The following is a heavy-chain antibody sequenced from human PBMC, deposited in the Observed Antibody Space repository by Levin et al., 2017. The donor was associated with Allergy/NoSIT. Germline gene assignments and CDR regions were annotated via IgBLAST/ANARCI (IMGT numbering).Heavy chain of an antibody. D-gene: IGHD2-2*01. V-gene: IGHV3-30-3*01. CDR2: ISYDGSNK. Sequence: GGSLRLSCAASGFTFSSYAMHWVRQAPGKGLEWVAVISYDGSNKYYADSVKGRFTISRDNSKNTLYLQMNSLRAEDTAVYYCARDGPGGVVVPVDAFDIWGQGTMVTVSS. CDR3: ARDGPGGVVVPVDAFDI. CDR1: GFTFSSYA. J-gene: IGHJ3*02.